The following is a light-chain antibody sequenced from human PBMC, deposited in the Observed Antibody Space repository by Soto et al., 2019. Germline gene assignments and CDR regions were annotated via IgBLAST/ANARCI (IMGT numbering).Light chain of an antibody. CDR2: DAS. CDR3: QQRNNWPVT. V-gene: IGKV3-11*01. CDR1: QSVSSY. J-gene: IGKJ5*01. Sequence: EIVLTQSPATLSLSPGERATLSCRASQSVSSYLAWYQQKPGQAPRLLIYDASNRATGIPARFSGSGSGTDFTLTISSLEPEDFAAYYCQQRNNWPVTFGQGTRLEIK.